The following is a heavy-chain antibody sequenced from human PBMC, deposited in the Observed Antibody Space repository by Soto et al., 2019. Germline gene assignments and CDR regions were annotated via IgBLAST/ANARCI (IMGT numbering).Heavy chain of an antibody. CDR1: GYTFTGYY. V-gene: IGHV1-2*02. CDR3: ARGETAPFGELLYFDP. J-gene: IGHJ5*02. Sequence: ASVKVSCKASGYTFTGYYMHWVRQAPGQGLEWMGWINPNSGGTNYAQKFQGRVTMTRDTSISAAYMELSRLRADDPAVYYCARGETAPFGELLYFDPWGQGTLVTVSS. CDR2: INPNSGGT. D-gene: IGHD3-10*01.